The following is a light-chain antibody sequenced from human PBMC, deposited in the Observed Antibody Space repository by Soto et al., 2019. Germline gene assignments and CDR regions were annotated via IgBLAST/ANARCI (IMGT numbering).Light chain of an antibody. Sequence: QSALTQPPSASGSPGQSVTISCTGTSSDVGGYNYVSWYQQHPGKAHKLMIYEVSKRPSGVPDRFSGSKSGNTASLTVSWLQAEDEADYYCSSYAGSNNSLYVFGTGTKVTVL. CDR1: SSDVGGYNY. CDR3: SSYAGSNNSLYV. V-gene: IGLV2-8*01. J-gene: IGLJ1*01. CDR2: EVS.